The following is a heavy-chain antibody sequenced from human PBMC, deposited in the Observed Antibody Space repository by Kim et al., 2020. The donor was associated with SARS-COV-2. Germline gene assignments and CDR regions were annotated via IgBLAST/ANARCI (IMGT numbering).Heavy chain of an antibody. Sequence: GGSLRLSCAASGFTFSTYSMNWVRQAPGKGLEWVSSISSSSSYIYYADSVKGRFTISRDSAKNSLYLQMNSLRAEDTAVYYCARGLSSSWEYYYYGMDVWGQGTTVTVSS. J-gene: IGHJ6*02. V-gene: IGHV3-21*01. CDR1: GFTFSTYS. D-gene: IGHD6-13*01. CDR2: ISSSSSYI. CDR3: ARGLSSSWEYYYYGMDV.